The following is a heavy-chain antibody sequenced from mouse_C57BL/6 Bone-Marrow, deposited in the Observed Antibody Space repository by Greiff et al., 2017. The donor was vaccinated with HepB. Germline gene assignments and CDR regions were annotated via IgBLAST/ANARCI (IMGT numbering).Heavy chain of an antibody. J-gene: IGHJ4*01. CDR2: ISNGGGST. CDR1: GFTFSDYY. V-gene: IGHV5-12*01. CDR3: ARRGYYGSSYSYYAMDY. Sequence: EVMLVESGGGLVQPGGSLKLSCAASGFTFSDYYMYWVRQTPEKRLEWVAYISNGGGSTYYPDTVKGRFTISRDKAKNTLYLQMSRLKSEDTAMYYCARRGYYGSSYSYYAMDYWGQGTSVTVSS. D-gene: IGHD1-1*01.